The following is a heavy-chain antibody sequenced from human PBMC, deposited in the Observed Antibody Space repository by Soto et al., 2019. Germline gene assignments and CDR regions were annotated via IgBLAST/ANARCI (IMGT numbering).Heavy chain of an antibody. CDR1: GGSISSSNW. CDR2: IYHSGST. D-gene: IGHD1-1*01. J-gene: IGHJ4*02. CDR3: ARSDGYNYDY. V-gene: IGHV4-4*02. Sequence: QVQLQESGPGLVKPSGTLSLTCAVSGGSISSSNWWSWVRQPPGKGLEWIGEIYHSGSTNYNPSLRXXGXIXXDKAKNQFSLKLSSVTAADTAVYYCARSDGYNYDYWGQGTLVTVSS.